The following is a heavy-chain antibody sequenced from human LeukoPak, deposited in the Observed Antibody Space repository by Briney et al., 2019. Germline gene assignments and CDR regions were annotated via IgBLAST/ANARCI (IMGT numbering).Heavy chain of an antibody. CDR1: GFTFSSYE. D-gene: IGHD6-13*01. Sequence: PGGSLRLSCAPSGFTFSSYEMNWVRQAPGKGLEWVSYISSSGSTIYYADSVKGRFTISRDNAKNSLYLQMNSLRAEDTAVYYCARVSSSWYRGAFDIWGQGTMVTVSS. J-gene: IGHJ3*02. CDR3: ARVSSSWYRGAFDI. CDR2: ISSSGSTI. V-gene: IGHV3-48*03.